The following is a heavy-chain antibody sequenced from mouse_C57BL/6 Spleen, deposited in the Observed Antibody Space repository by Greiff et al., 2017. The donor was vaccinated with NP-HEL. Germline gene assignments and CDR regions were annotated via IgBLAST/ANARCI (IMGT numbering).Heavy chain of an antibody. J-gene: IGHJ2*01. Sequence: DVQLVESGGGLVKPGGSLKLSCAASGFTFSSYAMSWVRQTPEKRLEWVATISDGGSYTYYPDNVKGRFTISRDNAKNNLYLQMSHLKSEDTAMYYCAREGGYYGNYHYFDYWGQGTTLTVSS. V-gene: IGHV5-4*01. CDR2: ISDGGSYT. CDR3: AREGGYYGNYHYFDY. CDR1: GFTFSSYA. D-gene: IGHD2-1*01.